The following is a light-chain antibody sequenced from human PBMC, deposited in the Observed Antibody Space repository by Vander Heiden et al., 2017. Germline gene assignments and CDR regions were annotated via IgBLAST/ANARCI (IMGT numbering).Light chain of an antibody. CDR1: QSIGSW. CDR3: QQYNSYSRT. Sequence: DIQMTQSPSTLSASVGDRVIITCRASQSIGSWLAWYQQKPGKAPNLLIYKASSLEGGVPSRVSGSGSGTGFTLTISSLQPDDFATYYCQQYNSYSRTFGQGTKVEIK. V-gene: IGKV1-5*03. J-gene: IGKJ1*01. CDR2: KAS.